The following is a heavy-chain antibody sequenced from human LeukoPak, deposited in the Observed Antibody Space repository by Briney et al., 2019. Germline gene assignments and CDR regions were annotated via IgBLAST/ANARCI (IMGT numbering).Heavy chain of an antibody. Sequence: GGSLRLSCVASGFTFSSYSMNWVRQAPGKGLEWVSSISGSSSYIFYADSVKGRFTISRDNAKNSLYLRMNSLRAEDTAVYYCARDSIYCGGDCFVDNWGQGTLVTVSS. J-gene: IGHJ4*02. V-gene: IGHV3-21*01. CDR2: ISGSSSYI. CDR3: ARDSIYCGGDCFVDN. CDR1: GFTFSSYS. D-gene: IGHD2-21*02.